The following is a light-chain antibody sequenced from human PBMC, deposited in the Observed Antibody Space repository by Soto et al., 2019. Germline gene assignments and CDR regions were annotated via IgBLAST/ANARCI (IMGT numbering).Light chain of an antibody. CDR1: QGVSSSY. CDR3: QRYRTS. CDR2: GAS. J-gene: IGKJ4*01. Sequence: EIVLTQSPGTLSLSPGERATLSCRASQGVSSSYLAWYQQKPGQPPRLLIDGASSRATGIPAMFSGSGSGTDFTLTITRREPEDFAVYYCQRYRTSFGGGTKVEIK. V-gene: IGKV3-20*01.